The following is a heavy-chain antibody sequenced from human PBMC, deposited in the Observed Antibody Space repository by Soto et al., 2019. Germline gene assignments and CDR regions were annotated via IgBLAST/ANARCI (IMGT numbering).Heavy chain of an antibody. V-gene: IGHV3-53*01. CDR2: IYSGGST. CDR3: ARDRSVAAAGTNKYYYYYYGMAV. CDR1: EFTVVCKH. D-gene: IGHD6-13*01. J-gene: IGHJ6*02. Sequence: GGSLRVSYEASEFTVVCKHLGQVSQAPRQGLEWVSVIYSGGSTYYADSVKGRFTISRDNSKNTLYLQMNSLRAEDTAAYYCARDRSVAAAGTNKYYYYYYGMAVWGQGT.